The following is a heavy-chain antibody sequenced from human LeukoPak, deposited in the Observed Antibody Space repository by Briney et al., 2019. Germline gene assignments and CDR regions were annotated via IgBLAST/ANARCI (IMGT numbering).Heavy chain of an antibody. Sequence: QSGGSLRHSCAASGFTFSSYSMNWVRQAPGKGLEWVSYISSSSSTIYYADSVKGRFTISRDNAKNSLYLQMNSLRAEDTAVYYCARVEQWLVRGNWGQGTLVTVSS. D-gene: IGHD6-19*01. J-gene: IGHJ4*02. CDR1: GFTFSSYS. CDR3: ARVEQWLVRGN. CDR2: ISSSSSTI. V-gene: IGHV3-48*01.